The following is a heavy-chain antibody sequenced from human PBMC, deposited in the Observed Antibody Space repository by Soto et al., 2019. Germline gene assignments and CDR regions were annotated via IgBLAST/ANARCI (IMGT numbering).Heavy chain of an antibody. D-gene: IGHD3-9*01. CDR1: GFSLSTSGVG. J-gene: IGHJ5*02. CDR2: IYWDDDK. Sequence: QITLKESGPPLVKPTQTLTLTCTFSGFSLSTSGVGVGWIRQPPGKALEWLALIYWDDDKRYSPSLKSRLTITKDPSKNQVVLTMTNMDPVDTATYYCAHKSDPTYYDILTGYYAGWFDPWGQGTLVTVSS. V-gene: IGHV2-5*02. CDR3: AHKSDPTYYDILTGYYAGWFDP.